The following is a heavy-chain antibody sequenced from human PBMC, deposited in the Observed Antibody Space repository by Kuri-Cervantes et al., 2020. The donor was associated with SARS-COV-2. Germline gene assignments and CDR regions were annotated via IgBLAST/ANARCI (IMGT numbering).Heavy chain of an antibody. D-gene: IGHD2-2*01. CDR1: GFTFSSYS. Sequence: GGSRRLSCAASGFTFSSYSMNWVRQAPGKGLEWVSSISSSSSYIYYADSVKGRFTISRDNAKNSLYLQMNSLRAEDPAVYYCARDQCSSTSCYGTYYYYYHGMDVWGQGTTVTVSS. J-gene: IGHJ6*02. CDR3: ARDQCSSTSCYGTYYYYYHGMDV. CDR2: ISSSSSYI. V-gene: IGHV3-21*01.